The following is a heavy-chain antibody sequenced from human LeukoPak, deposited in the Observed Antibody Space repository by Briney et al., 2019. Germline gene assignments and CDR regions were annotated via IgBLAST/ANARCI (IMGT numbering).Heavy chain of an antibody. Sequence: GGSLRLSCAASGFTFSSYAMSWVRQAPKKGLEWVSVISASGGSTNYADSVKGRFTISRDNAKNSLYLQMNSLRAEDAAVYYCARRYCSSTNCYAYDYWGQGTLVTVSS. CDR2: ISASGGST. D-gene: IGHD2-2*01. CDR1: GFTFSSYA. V-gene: IGHV3-23*01. J-gene: IGHJ4*02. CDR3: ARRYCSSTNCYAYDY.